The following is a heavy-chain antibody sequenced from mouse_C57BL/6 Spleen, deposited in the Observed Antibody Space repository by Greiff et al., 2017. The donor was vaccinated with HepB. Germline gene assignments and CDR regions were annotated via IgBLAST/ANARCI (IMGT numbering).Heavy chain of an antibody. V-gene: IGHV14-4*01. CDR1: GFNIKDDY. Sequence: VQLKESGAELVRPGASVKLSCTASGFNIKDDYMHWVKQRPEQGLEWIGWIDPENGDTEYASKFQGKATITADTSSNTAYLQLSSLTSEDTAVYYCTPSAYDYDGTFAYWGQGTLVTVSA. J-gene: IGHJ3*01. CDR2: IDPENGDT. D-gene: IGHD2-4*01. CDR3: TPSAYDYDGTFAY.